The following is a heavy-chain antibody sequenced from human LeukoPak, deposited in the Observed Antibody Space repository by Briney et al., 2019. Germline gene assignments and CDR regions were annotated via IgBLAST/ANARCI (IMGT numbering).Heavy chain of an antibody. Sequence: SSVKDSCKASGGTFSRYAISWVRQAPGQGLEWMGRIIPILGIANYAQKFQGRVTITADKSTSTAYMELSSLRSEDTAVYYCASKERPYYGSGSNDYWGQGTLVTVSS. J-gene: IGHJ4*02. CDR2: IIPILGIA. V-gene: IGHV1-69*04. D-gene: IGHD3-10*01. CDR1: GGTFSRYA. CDR3: ASKERPYYGSGSNDY.